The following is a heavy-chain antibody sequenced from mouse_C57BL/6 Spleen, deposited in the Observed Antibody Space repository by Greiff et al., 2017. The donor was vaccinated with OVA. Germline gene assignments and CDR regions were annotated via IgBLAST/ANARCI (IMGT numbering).Heavy chain of an antibody. J-gene: IGHJ2*01. V-gene: IGHV1-64*01. CDR3: ARRALTGYYFDY. CDR2: IHPNSGST. CDR1: GYTFTSYW. Sequence: QVQLKQPGAELVKPGASVKLSCKASGYTFTSYWMHWVKQRPGQGLEWIGMIHPNSGSTNYNEKFKSKATLTVDKSSSTAYMQLSSLTSEDSAVYYCARRALTGYYFDYWGQGTTLTVSS. D-gene: IGHD4-1*01.